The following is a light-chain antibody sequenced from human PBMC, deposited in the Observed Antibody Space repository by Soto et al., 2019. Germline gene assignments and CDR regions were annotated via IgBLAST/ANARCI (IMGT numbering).Light chain of an antibody. Sequence: SVLTPPPSASGTTGQRVTISCSRSSSNIGSNYVYWYQQLPGTAPKLLIYRNNQRPSGVPDRFSGSKSGTSASLAISGLRSEDEADYYCAAWDDSLSALYVFGTGTKVTVL. V-gene: IGLV1-47*01. J-gene: IGLJ1*01. CDR1: SSNIGSNY. CDR3: AAWDDSLSALYV. CDR2: RNN.